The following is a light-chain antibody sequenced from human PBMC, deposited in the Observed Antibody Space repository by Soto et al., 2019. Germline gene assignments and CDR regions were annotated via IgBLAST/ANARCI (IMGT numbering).Light chain of an antibody. J-gene: IGKJ1*01. V-gene: IGKV1-5*03. CDR3: QEYYAYST. CDR2: RAS. Sequence: DIQMTQSPSTLSASVGDRVTITCRASQSINSWLAWYQQKPGKAPKLLIYRASTFKSGVPSRFSGSGSGTEFMLSISSLPPDDFATYYCQEYYAYSTFGQGTKVEI. CDR1: QSINSW.